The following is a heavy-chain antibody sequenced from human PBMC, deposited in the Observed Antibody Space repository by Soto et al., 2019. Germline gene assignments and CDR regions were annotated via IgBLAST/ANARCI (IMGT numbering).Heavy chain of an antibody. V-gene: IGHV3-9*01. CDR2: ISWNSGSI. D-gene: IGHD6-13*01. J-gene: IGHJ4*02. Sequence: EVQLVESGGGLVQPGRSLRLSCAASGFTFDDYAMHWVRQAPGKGLEWVSGISWNSGSIGYADSVKGRFTISRDNAKNSLYLQMNSLRAEDTALYYCAKHYGSSWYYFDYWGQGTLVTVSS. CDR1: GFTFDDYA. CDR3: AKHYGSSWYYFDY.